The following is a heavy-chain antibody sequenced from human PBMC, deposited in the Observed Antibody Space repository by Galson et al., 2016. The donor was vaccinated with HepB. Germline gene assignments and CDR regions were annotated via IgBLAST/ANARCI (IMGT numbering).Heavy chain of an antibody. CDR3: AKNQYGDSSYGMDG. J-gene: IGHJ6*02. D-gene: IGHD4-17*01. CDR2: ISYDGSNK. Sequence: SLRLSCAASGFTFSSYGMHWVRQAPGKGLEWVAVISYDGSNKYYRDSVKGRFTIFRDNSKNTLYLQMNSLRAEETAVYYRAKNQYGDSSYGMDGWGQGTTVTVS. V-gene: IGHV3-30*18. CDR1: GFTFSSYG.